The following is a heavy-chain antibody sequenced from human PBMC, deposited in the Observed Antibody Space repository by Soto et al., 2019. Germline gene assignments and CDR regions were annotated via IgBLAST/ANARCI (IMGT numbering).Heavy chain of an antibody. D-gene: IGHD2-8*01. CDR1: GGSISSGGHY. V-gene: IGHV4-31*03. CDR2: IFHSGSD. J-gene: IGHJ6*02. CDR3: ARRGNGAYPSYYGIDV. Sequence: QVQLQEAGPGLVKPSQTLSLSCTVSGGSISSGGHYWNWIRKHPGRGLEWIGYIFHSGSDYYSPSVKSRVTISVDRSKNQFSLKLSSVTAADTAVYYCARRGNGAYPSYYGIDVWGRGTTVTVSS.